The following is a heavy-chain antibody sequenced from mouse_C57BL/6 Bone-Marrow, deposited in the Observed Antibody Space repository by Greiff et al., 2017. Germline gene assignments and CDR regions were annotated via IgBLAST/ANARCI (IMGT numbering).Heavy chain of an antibody. CDR2: IRNKANNHAT. V-gene: IGHV6-6*01. CDR1: GFTFSDAW. J-gene: IGHJ4*01. Sequence: DVKLVESGGGLVQPGGSMKLSCAASGFTFSDAWMDWVRQSPEKGLEWVAEIRNKANNHATYYAESVKGRFTISRDDSKSSVYLQMNSLRAEDTGIYYCTGGFRYYYAMDYWGQGTSVTVSS. CDR3: TGGFRYYYAMDY.